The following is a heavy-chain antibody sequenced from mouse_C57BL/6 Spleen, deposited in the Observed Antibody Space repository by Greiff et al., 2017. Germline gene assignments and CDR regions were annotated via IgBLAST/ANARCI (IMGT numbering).Heavy chain of an antibody. CDR1: GFSLTSYG. J-gene: IGHJ1*03. CDR3: ARSGYYGYWYFDV. Sequence: VQLQQSGPGLVQPSQSLSITCTVSGFSLTSYGVHWVRQSPGKGLEWLGVIWSGGSTDYNAAFISRLSISKDNSKSQVFFKMYSLQADDTAIYYCARSGYYGYWYFDVWGTGTTVTVSS. D-gene: IGHD2-3*01. CDR2: IWSGGST. V-gene: IGHV2-2*01.